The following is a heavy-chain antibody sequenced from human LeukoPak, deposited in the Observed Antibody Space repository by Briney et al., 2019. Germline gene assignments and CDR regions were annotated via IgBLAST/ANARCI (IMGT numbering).Heavy chain of an antibody. V-gene: IGHV1-18*01. D-gene: IGHD5-18*01. CDR3: ARTRTAMVNDAFDI. CDR2: ISAYNGNT. Sequence: GASVKVSCKASGYTFTSYGISWVRQAPGQGREWMGWISAYNGNTNYAQKLQGRVTMTTDTSTSTAYMELRSLRSDDTAVYYCARTRTAMVNDAFDIWGQGTMVTVSS. J-gene: IGHJ3*02. CDR1: GYTFTSYG.